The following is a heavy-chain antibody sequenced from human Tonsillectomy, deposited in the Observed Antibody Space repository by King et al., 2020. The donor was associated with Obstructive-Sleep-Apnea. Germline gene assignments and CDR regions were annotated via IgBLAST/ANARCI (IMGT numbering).Heavy chain of an antibody. Sequence: VQLVESGGGLVQPGQSLRLSCTTSGFSFGDYALSWFRQAPGKGLEWVGFSRKQAYGGTAEYAASVKGRFTISRDGSKSIAYLQVNSLKTEDTAVYYCTAELRYFDPPNYWGQGTLVIVSS. D-gene: IGHD3-9*01. CDR3: TAELRYFDPPNY. CDR1: GFSFGDYA. V-gene: IGHV3-49*01. J-gene: IGHJ4*02. CDR2: SRKQAYGGTA.